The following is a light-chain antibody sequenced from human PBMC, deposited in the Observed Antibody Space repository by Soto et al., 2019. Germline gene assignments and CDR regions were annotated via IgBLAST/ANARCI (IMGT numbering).Light chain of an antibody. CDR3: QQRSNWWT. Sequence: IVFTQSPATVSLSPGERATLSCRASQSVSSYLALYQQKPGQAPRLLIYDASNRATGIPARFSGSGSGTDFTLTISSLEPEDFAVYYCQQRSNWWTFGQGTKVDIK. V-gene: IGKV3-11*01. J-gene: IGKJ1*01. CDR1: QSVSSY. CDR2: DAS.